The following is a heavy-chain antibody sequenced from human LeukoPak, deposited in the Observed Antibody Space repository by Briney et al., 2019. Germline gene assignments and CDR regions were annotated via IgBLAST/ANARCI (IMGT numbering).Heavy chain of an antibody. D-gene: IGHD4-17*01. J-gene: IGHJ4*02. CDR1: GGSISGGHYY. V-gene: IGHV4-30-4*01. CDR3: ARVTAVTSVDY. CDR2: IFKSGST. Sequence: NPSETLSLTCTVSGGSISGGHYYWSWIRQPPGKGLEWIGYIFKSGSTYYNPSLKSRVSISIDTSKNQFSLKLSSVAAADTAVYYCARVTAVTSVDYWGQGTLVTVSS.